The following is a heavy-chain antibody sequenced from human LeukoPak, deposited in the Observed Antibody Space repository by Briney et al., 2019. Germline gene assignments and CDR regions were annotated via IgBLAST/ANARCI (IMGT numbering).Heavy chain of an antibody. D-gene: IGHD2-21*01. CDR1: GFTFSSYA. CDR3: VKALLKYAYFDAFDI. J-gene: IGHJ3*02. V-gene: IGHV3-64D*06. CDR2: ISSNGGTT. Sequence: GGSLRLSCSASGFTFSSYAMHWVRRAPGKGLEYVSTISSNGGTTYYADSVKGRFTISRDNSKNTLYLQMSRLRAEDTAVYYCVKALLKYAYFDAFDIWGQGTMVTVSS.